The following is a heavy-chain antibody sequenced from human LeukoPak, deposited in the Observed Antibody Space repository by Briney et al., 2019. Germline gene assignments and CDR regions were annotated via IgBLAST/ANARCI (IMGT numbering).Heavy chain of an antibody. J-gene: IGHJ4*02. D-gene: IGHD2-2*01. V-gene: IGHV4-59*01. CDR3: ARARLLLYYFDY. CDR2: IYYSGST. Sequence: PETLSLTCAVSGGSISSYYWSWIRQPPGKGLEWIGYIYYSGSTNYNPSLKSRVTISVDTSTNQFSLKLSSVTAADTAVYYCARARLLLYYFDYWGQGTLVTVSS. CDR1: GGSISSYY.